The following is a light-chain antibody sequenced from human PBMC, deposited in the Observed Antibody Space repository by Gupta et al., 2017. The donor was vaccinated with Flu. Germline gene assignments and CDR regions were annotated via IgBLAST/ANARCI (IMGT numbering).Light chain of an antibody. CDR3: QQYNNWPPYT. J-gene: IGKJ2*01. V-gene: IGKV3-15*01. CDR2: GAS. CDR1: QSVSSN. Sequence: EIVMTQSPATLSVSPGERATLSCRASQSVSSNLAWYQQKPGQAPRLLIYGASTMATGIPARFSGSGSGTDFTLTISSLQSEDFAGYYCQQYNNWPPYTFGQGTKLEIK.